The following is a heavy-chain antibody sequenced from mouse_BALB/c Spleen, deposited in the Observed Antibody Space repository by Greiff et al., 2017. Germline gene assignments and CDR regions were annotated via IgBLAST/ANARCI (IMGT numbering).Heavy chain of an antibody. CDR3: ARGYYDYDVFAY. V-gene: IGHV1-31*01. J-gene: IGHJ3*01. CDR2: INPYNGAT. Sequence: EVHLVESGPELVKPGASVKISCKASGYSFTGYYMHWVKQSHVKSLEWIGRINPYNGATSYNQNFKDKASLTVDKSSSTAYMELHSLTSEDSAVYYCARGYYDYDVFAYWGQGTLVTVSA. D-gene: IGHD2-4*01. CDR1: GYSFTGYY.